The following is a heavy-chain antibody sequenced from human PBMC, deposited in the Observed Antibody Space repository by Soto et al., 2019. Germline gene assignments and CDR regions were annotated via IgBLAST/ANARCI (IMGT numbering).Heavy chain of an antibody. CDR1: GDSVSSPYY. J-gene: IGHJ4*02. V-gene: IGHV4-4*02. CDR3: ARSAGWYAVHS. Sequence: QVQLQESGPGLVKPSGTLSLTCAVSGDSVSSPYYWCWVRQPPGKGLGWIGEVFHTGTTSYNPSLRSRGTISKDKANNQCSLVLRSVTAADTAVYYCARSAGWYAVHSWGPGTLVIVSS. D-gene: IGHD6-19*01. CDR2: VFHTGTT.